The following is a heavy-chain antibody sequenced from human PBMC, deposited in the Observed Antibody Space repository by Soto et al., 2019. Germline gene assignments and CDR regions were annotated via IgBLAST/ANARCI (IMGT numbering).Heavy chain of an antibody. CDR2: SNSDGSST. CDR3: ARGSHYYDTNGYLNYFDY. D-gene: IGHD3-22*01. Sequence: GGSLRLSCAASGFTFSSYWMHWVRQVPEKGLEWVSRSNSDGSSTSYVDSVKGRFTISRDNVQNTLYLQMNSLSAEDTAVYYCARGSHYYDTNGYLNYFDYWGRGTLVTVSS. CDR1: GFTFSSYW. V-gene: IGHV3-74*01. J-gene: IGHJ4*02.